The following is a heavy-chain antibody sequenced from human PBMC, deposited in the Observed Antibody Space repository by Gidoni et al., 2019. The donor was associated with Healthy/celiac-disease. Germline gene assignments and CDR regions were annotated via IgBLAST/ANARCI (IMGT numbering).Heavy chain of an antibody. CDR1: GFTFSSYG. CDR3: AKALIVGATLDY. Sequence: QVQLVASGGGVVQPGRSLRLSCAASGFTFSSYGMHWVRQAPGKGLEWVAVISYDGSNKYYADSVKGRFTISRDNSKNTLYLQMNSLRAEDTAVYYCAKALIVGATLDYWGQGTLVTVSS. D-gene: IGHD1-26*01. J-gene: IGHJ4*02. V-gene: IGHV3-30*18. CDR2: ISYDGSNK.